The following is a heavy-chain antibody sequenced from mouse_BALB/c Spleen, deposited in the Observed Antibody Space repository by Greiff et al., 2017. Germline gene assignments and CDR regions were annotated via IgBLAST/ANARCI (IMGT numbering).Heavy chain of an antibody. D-gene: IGHD2-2*01. J-gene: IGHJ4*01. V-gene: IGHV3-2*02. CDR1: GYSITSDYA. Sequence: ESGPGLVKPSQSLSLTCTVTGYSITSDYAWNWIRQFPGNKLEWMGYISYSGSTSYNPSLKSRISITRDTSKNQFFLQLNSVTTEDTATYYCARRGGYDLYYAMDYWGQGTSVTVSS. CDR3: ARRGGYDLYYAMDY. CDR2: ISYSGST.